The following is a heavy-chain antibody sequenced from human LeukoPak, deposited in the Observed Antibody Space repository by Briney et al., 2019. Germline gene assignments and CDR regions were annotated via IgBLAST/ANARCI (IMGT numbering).Heavy chain of an antibody. V-gene: IGHV4-39*07. J-gene: IGHJ4*02. CDR2: IYYSGST. CDR3: ARGRGYGSGSYLGY. CDR1: GGSISSSSYY. Sequence: SETLSLTCTVSGGSISSSSYYWGWIRQPPGKGLEWIGSIYYSGSTYYNPSLKSRVTISVDTSKNQFSLKLSSVTAADTAVYYCARGRGYGSGSYLGYWGQGTLVTVSS. D-gene: IGHD3-10*01.